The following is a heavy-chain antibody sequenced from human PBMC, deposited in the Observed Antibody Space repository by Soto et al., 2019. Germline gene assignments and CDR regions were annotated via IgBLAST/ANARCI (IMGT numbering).Heavy chain of an antibody. V-gene: IGHV1-3*01. J-gene: IGHJ1*01. CDR3: ARGGLLRFLEWLPSAEYFQH. CDR1: GYTFTSYA. CDR2: INAGNGNT. D-gene: IGHD3-3*01. Sequence: ASVKVSCKASGYTFTSYAMHWVRQAPGQRLEWMGWINAGNGNTKYSQKFQGRVTITRDTSASTAYMELSSLRSGDTAVYYCARGGLLRFLEWLPSAEYFQHWGQGTLVTVSS.